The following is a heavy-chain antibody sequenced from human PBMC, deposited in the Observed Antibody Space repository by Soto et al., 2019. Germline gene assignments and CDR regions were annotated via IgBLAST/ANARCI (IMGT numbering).Heavy chain of an antibody. CDR3: ARENQPLGELSLYLDFDY. Sequence: EVQLVESGGGLVKPGGSLRLSCAASGFTFSSYSMNWVRQAPGKGLEWVSSISSSSSYIYYADSVKGRFTISRDNAKNSLYLQMNSLRAEDTAVYYCARENQPLGELSLYLDFDYWGQGTLVTVSS. CDR2: ISSSSSYI. D-gene: IGHD3-16*02. J-gene: IGHJ4*02. CDR1: GFTFSSYS. V-gene: IGHV3-21*01.